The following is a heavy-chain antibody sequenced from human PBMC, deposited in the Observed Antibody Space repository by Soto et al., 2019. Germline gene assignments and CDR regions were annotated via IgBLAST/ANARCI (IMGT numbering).Heavy chain of an antibody. V-gene: IGHV1-46*01. Sequence: QVQLVQSGAEVKKPGASVTVSCKASGFTFTNYFFHWVRQAPRQGLERMGIISPYDGSTNYVQSLKGRVTWTSDTSPSTVYMELSSLRSEDTAVYYCARGGGRGSSGCCYYSGMDVWGHGTTVTVSS. D-gene: IGHD6-25*01. J-gene: IGHJ6*02. CDR3: ARGGGRGSSGCCYYSGMDV. CDR2: ISPYDGST. CDR1: GFTFTNYF.